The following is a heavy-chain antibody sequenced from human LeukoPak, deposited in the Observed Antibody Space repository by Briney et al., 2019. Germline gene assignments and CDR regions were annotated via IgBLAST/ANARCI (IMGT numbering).Heavy chain of an antibody. CDR1: GGSTSSSSYY. CDR3: ASQTARDYYMDV. J-gene: IGHJ6*03. CDR2: IYYSGST. Sequence: SETLSLTCTVSGGSTSSSSYYWGGIRQPPGKGSEWIGSIYYSGSTYYNPSLKIRVTISVDTSKNQFSLKLSSVTAADAAVYYCASQTARDYYMDVWGKGTTVTVSS. D-gene: IGHD2-21*02. V-gene: IGHV4-39*01.